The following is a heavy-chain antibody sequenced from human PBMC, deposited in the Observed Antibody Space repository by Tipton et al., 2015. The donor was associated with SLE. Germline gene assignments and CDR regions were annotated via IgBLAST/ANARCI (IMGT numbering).Heavy chain of an antibody. D-gene: IGHD4-17*01. J-gene: IGHJ4*02. CDR1: GDSISGHY. V-gene: IGHV4-59*08. CDR2: IYDSGST. Sequence: TLSLTCTVSGDSISGHYRSWIRQPPGKGLEWIGYIYDSGSTSYNPSLKSRVTISEDTSKQQFSLKLSSLTAADTAVYYCARHAGDYASFDSWGPGTLVAVSS. CDR3: ARHAGDYASFDS.